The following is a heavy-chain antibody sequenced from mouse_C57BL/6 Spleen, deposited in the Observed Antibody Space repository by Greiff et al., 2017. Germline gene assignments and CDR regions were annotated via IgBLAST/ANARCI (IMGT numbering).Heavy chain of an antibody. V-gene: IGHV2-6-1*01. CDR2: IWSDGST. D-gene: IGHD1-1*01. CDR1: GFSLTSYG. Sequence: VMLVESGPGLVAPSQSLSITCTVSGFSLTSYGVHWVRQPPGKGLEWLVVIWSDGSTTYNSALKSRLSISKDNSKSQVFLKMNSLQTDDTAMYYCARQYDYYGSSYGYAMDYWGQGTPVTVSS. J-gene: IGHJ4*01. CDR3: ARQYDYYGSSYGYAMDY.